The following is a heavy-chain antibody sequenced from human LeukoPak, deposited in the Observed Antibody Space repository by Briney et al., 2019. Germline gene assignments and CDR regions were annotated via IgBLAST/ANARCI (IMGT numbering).Heavy chain of an antibody. CDR2: IHGNGGT. CDR3: AKPHYSGSGSYSREDY. J-gene: IGHJ4*02. D-gene: IGHD3-10*01. Sequence: PGGSLRLSCAASGFTVSANYMTWVSQAPGKGLEWVSVIHGNGGTYYADSVKGRFTISRDSSKNTLYIQMNSLRAEDTAVYYCAKPHYSGSGSYSREDYWGQGTLVTVSS. V-gene: IGHV3-53*01. CDR1: GFTVSANY.